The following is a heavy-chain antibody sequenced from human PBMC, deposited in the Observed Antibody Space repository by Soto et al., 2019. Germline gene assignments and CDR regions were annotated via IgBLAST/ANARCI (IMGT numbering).Heavy chain of an antibody. CDR1: GGTFSSYA. Sequence: GASVKVSCKASGGTFSSYAISWVRQAPGQGLEWMGGIIPIFGTANYAQKFQGRVTITADKSTSTAYMELSSLRSEDTAVYYCARAGGAVAGKGGYYYYGMDVWGQGTTVTVSS. V-gene: IGHV1-69*06. D-gene: IGHD6-19*01. CDR3: ARAGGAVAGKGGYYYYGMDV. CDR2: IIPIFGTA. J-gene: IGHJ6*02.